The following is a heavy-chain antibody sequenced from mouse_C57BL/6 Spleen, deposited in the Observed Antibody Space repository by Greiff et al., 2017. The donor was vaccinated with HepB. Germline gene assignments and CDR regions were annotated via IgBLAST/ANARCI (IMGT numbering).Heavy chain of an antibody. CDR2: IYPGSGST. J-gene: IGHJ2*01. Sequence: VQLQQPGAELVKPGASVKMSCKASGYTFTSYWITWVKQRPGQGLEWIGDIYPGSGSTNYNEKFKSKATLTVDTSSSTAYMQLSSLTSEDSAVYYCARIDDYYGSSYSDYWGQGTTLTVSS. D-gene: IGHD1-1*01. CDR1: GYTFTSYW. V-gene: IGHV1-55*01. CDR3: ARIDDYYGSSYSDY.